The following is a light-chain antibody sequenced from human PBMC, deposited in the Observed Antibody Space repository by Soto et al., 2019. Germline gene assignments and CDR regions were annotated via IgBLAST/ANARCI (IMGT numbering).Light chain of an antibody. Sequence: DTQMTQSPSTLSASIGDRVTITYRSSQNINNWIAWYQQKPGKAPKFLIYDASTLESGVPSRFSGSGSGTEFTLTISGLQPDDFATYYCQQYNTYRTWTFGQGTKVDIK. CDR3: QQYNTYRTWT. CDR1: QNINNW. V-gene: IGKV1-5*01. J-gene: IGKJ1*01. CDR2: DAS.